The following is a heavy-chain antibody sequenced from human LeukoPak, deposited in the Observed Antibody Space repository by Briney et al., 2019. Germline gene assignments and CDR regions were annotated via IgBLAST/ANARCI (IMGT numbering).Heavy chain of an antibody. Sequence: ASVKVSCKASGYAFTGFYLHWVRQAPRQGLEWMGWINPDNGGTNYAQKFQGRVTMTRDTSISTAYMELSRLRSDDTAVYYCAREGYGYNYWGQGTLVTVSS. J-gene: IGHJ4*02. D-gene: IGHD5-24*01. V-gene: IGHV1-2*02. CDR1: GYAFTGFY. CDR3: AREGYGYNY. CDR2: INPDNGGT.